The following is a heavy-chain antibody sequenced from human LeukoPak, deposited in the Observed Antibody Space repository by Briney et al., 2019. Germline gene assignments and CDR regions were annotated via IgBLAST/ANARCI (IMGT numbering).Heavy chain of an antibody. Sequence: PSETLSLTCAVYGGSFSGYYWSWIRQPPGKGLEWIGEINHSGSTNYNPSLKSRVTISVDTSKNQFSLKLSSVTAADTAVYYCAGYGSGSYYLDVWGQGTTVTVSS. CDR2: INHSGST. CDR3: AGYGSGSYYLDV. CDR1: GGSFSGYY. D-gene: IGHD3-10*01. V-gene: IGHV4-34*01. J-gene: IGHJ6*02.